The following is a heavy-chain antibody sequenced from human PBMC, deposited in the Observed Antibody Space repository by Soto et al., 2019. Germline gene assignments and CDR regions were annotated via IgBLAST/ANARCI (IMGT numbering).Heavy chain of an antibody. J-gene: IGHJ4*02. D-gene: IGHD2-21*02. CDR1: GESISSSSYY. Sequence: SETLSLTCIVSGESISSSSYYWGWIRQPPGKGLEWIGSIYYSGRTYYNPSFKSRVTISIDTSKNQLSLTPSSVTATDTAVYYCDRQRTTVVTQAYFDHWGQGALVTVSS. CDR2: IYYSGRT. CDR3: DRQRTTVVTQAYFDH. V-gene: IGHV4-39*01.